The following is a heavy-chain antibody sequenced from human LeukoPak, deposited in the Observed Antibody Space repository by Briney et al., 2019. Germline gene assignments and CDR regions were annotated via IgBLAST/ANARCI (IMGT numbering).Heavy chain of an antibody. V-gene: IGHV3-30*18. D-gene: IGHD2-21*02. CDR1: GFTFSNYG. CDR3: SKDRQKQIVVETPGLAAFDI. CDR2: ISYDGSNT. J-gene: IGHJ3*02. Sequence: PGRSLRLSCAASGFTFSNYGMHWVRQAPGKGLEWVTVISYDGSNTYYADSVKGRFTISRDNSKNTLNLQMNSLRAEDTGVYYCSKDRQKQIVVETPGLAAFDIWGQGTKVTVSS.